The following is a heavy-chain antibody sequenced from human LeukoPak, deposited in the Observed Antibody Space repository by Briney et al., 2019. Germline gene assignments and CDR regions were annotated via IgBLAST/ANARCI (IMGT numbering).Heavy chain of an antibody. D-gene: IGHD3-3*01. CDR2: ISSSGSTI. CDR3: ARASNYDFWRGYYTALDY. J-gene: IGHJ4*02. CDR1: GFTFSSYE. V-gene: IGHV3-48*03. Sequence: GGSLRLSCAASGFTFSSYEMNWVRQAPGKGLEWVSYISSSGSTIYYADSVSGRFTISRDNSKNTLLLQMNSLRPGDTAVYYCARASNYDFWRGYYTALDYWGQGTLVTVSS.